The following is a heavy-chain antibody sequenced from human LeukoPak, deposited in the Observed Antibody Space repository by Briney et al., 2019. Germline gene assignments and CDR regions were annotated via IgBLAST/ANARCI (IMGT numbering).Heavy chain of an antibody. CDR2: IKSKTDGGTT. Sequence: GGSLRLSCAASGFTFSNAWVSWGRQAPGKGLEWVGRIKSKTDGGTTDYAAPVKGRFTISRDDSKNTLYLQMNSLKTEDTAVYYCTTDWAVAALGHWGQGTLVTVSS. V-gene: IGHV3-15*01. CDR3: TTDWAVAALGH. CDR1: GFTFSNAW. J-gene: IGHJ4*02. D-gene: IGHD6-19*01.